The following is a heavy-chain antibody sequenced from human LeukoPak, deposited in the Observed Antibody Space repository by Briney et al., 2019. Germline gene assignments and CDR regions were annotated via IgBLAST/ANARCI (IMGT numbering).Heavy chain of an antibody. V-gene: IGHV3-30*18. D-gene: IGHD2-2*01. J-gene: IGHJ5*02. CDR3: AKDVVVSPYAGYAVGS. Sequence: GGSLRLSCAASGFTFSSYGMHWVRQAPGKGLEWVAVISYDGSNKYYADSVKGRFTISRDNSKSTLYLQMNTLRAEDTAVYYCAKDVVVSPYAGYAVGSWGQGTLVTVSS. CDR1: GFTFSSYG. CDR2: ISYDGSNK.